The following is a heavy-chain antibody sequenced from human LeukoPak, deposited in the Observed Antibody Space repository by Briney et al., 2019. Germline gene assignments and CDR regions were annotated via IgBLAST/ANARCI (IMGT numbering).Heavy chain of an antibody. Sequence: GGALRLSCAASGFTFRSSWMHWVRQAPGKGLEWVSYISSGSSAIYYADSVKGRFTISRDNAKSSLYLQMHSLRDEDTAVYYCARDKDYSFDYWGQGTLVTVSS. CDR2: ISSGSSAI. CDR3: ARDKDYSFDY. D-gene: IGHD4/OR15-4a*01. V-gene: IGHV3-48*02. CDR1: GFTFRSSW. J-gene: IGHJ4*02.